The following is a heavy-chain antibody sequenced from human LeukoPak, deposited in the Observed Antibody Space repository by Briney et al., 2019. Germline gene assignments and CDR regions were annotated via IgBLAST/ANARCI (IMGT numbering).Heavy chain of an antibody. Sequence: GGSLRLSCAASGFTFSNYWMSWVRQAPGKGLEWVANIKQDGSEKYYVDSVKGRFTISRDNAKNSLYLQMNSLRAEDTAVYYCARDRRAQAWAFDIWGQGTMVTVSS. CDR3: ARDRRAQAWAFDI. V-gene: IGHV3-7*04. CDR1: GFTFSNYW. J-gene: IGHJ3*02. CDR2: IKQDGSEK.